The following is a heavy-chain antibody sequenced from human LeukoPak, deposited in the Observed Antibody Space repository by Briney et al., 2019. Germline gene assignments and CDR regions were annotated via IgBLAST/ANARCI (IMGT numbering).Heavy chain of an antibody. CDR1: GFTFSTYA. V-gene: IGHV3-23*01. Sequence: GGSLRLSCTASGFTFSTYAMSWVRQAPGKGLEWVSAISGSGGSTYYADSVKGRFTISRDNAKNSLYLQMNSLRAEDTAVYYCARDKRRTIFWVRGHHYYYGMDVWGQGTTVTVSS. CDR2: ISGSGGST. CDR3: ARDKRRTIFWVRGHHYYYGMDV. J-gene: IGHJ6*02. D-gene: IGHD3-9*01.